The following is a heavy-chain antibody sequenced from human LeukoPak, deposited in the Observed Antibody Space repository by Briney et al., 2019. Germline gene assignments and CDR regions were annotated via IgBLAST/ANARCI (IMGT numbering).Heavy chain of an antibody. CDR3: ARGAYYYDSSGYYYD. V-gene: IGHV1-2*02. J-gene: IGHJ4*02. Sequence: ASVKVSCKASGYTFTGYYMHWVRQAPGQGLEWMGWINPNSGGTNYAQKFQGRVTMTRDTSISTAYMELSRLRSDDTAVYYCARGAYYYDSSGYYYDWGQGSLVTVSS. CDR1: GYTFTGYY. D-gene: IGHD3-22*01. CDR2: INPNSGGT.